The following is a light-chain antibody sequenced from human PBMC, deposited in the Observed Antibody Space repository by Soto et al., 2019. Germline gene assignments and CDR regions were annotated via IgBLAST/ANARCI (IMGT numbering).Light chain of an antibody. J-gene: IGLJ3*02. CDR1: SSDSGGYNY. CDR2: EVS. Sequence: QSVLTQPASVSGSPGQSITISCTGSSSDSGGYNYVSWYQQHPGKAPKVMIYEVSSRPSGVSNRFSGSKSDNTASLTISGLQVEDEADYYCSSYTGSSSLVMFGGGTKLTVL. CDR3: SSYTGSSSLVM. V-gene: IGLV2-14*01.